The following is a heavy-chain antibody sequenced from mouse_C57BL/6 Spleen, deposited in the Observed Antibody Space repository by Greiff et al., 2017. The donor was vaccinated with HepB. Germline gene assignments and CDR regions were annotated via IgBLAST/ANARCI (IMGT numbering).Heavy chain of an antibody. CDR3: ARHLANCECFGC. CDR1: GFTFSSYG. CDR2: ISSGGSYT. D-gene: IGHD4-1*01. V-gene: IGHV5-6*01. J-gene: IGHJ2*01. Sequence: EVQVVESGGDLVKPGGSLKLSCAASGFTFSSYGMSWVRQTPDKRLEWVATISSGGSYTYYPDSVKGRCTISRDNAKNTLYLQMSSLKSEDTAMYYCARHLANCECFGCWGKGTTLTVSS.